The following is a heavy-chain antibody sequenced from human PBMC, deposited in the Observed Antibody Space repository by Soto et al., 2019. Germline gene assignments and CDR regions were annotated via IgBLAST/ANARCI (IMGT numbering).Heavy chain of an antibody. CDR3: ARNYPNYGDYYFDF. CDR2: INWNSRTL. Sequence: QLVESGGGLVQPGRSLTLSCSASGFMFNDYGMNWVRQAPGKGLEWIAYINWNSRTLYYADSVRGRFTISRDNAERSLYLQMNSRREDDTAVYYCARNYPNYGDYYFDFWGQGTLVAVSS. V-gene: IGHV3-48*02. CDR1: GFMFNDYG. D-gene: IGHD4-17*01. J-gene: IGHJ4*02.